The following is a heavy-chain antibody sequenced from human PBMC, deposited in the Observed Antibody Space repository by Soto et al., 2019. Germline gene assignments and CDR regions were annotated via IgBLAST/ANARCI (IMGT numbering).Heavy chain of an antibody. CDR2: ISGSGFKK. CDR1: GVICENFV. D-gene: IGHD1-26*01. CDR3: AKNQGVELVPLATVDWFDP. Sequence: PGGSLRLSCSASGVICENFVMSWVRKAPGKGLEWISSISGSGFKKYYADSVKGRFTISRDNSKSTVYLELNNLSAEDTAVYHCAKNQGVELVPLATVDWFDPWGQGSVVTVSS. J-gene: IGHJ5*02. V-gene: IGHV3-23*01.